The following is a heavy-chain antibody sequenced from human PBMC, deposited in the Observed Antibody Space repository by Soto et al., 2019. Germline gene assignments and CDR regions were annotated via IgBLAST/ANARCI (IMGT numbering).Heavy chain of an antibody. CDR2: IKKDGAEK. CDR1: GFRFSDYW. CDR3: ASRIPSSNWFDP. D-gene: IGHD6-6*01. Sequence: GGSLRLSCASSGFRFSDYWMTWVRQAPGKGLEWVANIKKDGAEKYYVDSVKGRFTISGDNAKNSLYMQMNSLRAEDTAVYYCASRIPSSNWFDPWGQGTLVTVSS. V-gene: IGHV3-7*01. J-gene: IGHJ5*02.